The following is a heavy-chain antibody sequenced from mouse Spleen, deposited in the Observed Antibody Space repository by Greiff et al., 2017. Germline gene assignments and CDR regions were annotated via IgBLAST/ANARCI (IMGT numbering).Heavy chain of an antibody. Sequence: EVKLVESGGGLVKPGGSLKLSCAASGFTFSSYAMSWVRQTPEKRLEWVATISSGGSYTYYPDSVKGRFTISRDNAKNTLYLQMSSLRSEDTAMYYCARDGYLDYWGQSTTLTVSS. V-gene: IGHV5-9-1*01. J-gene: IGHJ2*01. D-gene: IGHD2-3*01. CDR2: ISSGGSYT. CDR3: ARDGYLDY. CDR1: GFTFSSYA.